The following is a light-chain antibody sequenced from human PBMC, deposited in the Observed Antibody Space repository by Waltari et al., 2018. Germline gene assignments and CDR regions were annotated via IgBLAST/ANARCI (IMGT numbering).Light chain of an antibody. J-gene: IGLJ2*01. V-gene: IGLV2-8*01. CDR3: SSYAGSNTLV. Sequence: QSALTQSPSASGSPGQSVTISCTGTNSDVGTYNYVSWFQQHPGRAPKLLMYEVNKRPAGAPELFSGSKSDTRAALTVSGLQADDEAVYHCSSYAGSNTLVFGGGTKLTVL. CDR1: NSDVGTYNY. CDR2: EVN.